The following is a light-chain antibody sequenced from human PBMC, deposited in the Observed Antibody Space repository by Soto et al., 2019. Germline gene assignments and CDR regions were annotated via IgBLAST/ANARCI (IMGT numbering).Light chain of an antibody. CDR3: KQYNSYSSR. CDR2: DAS. Sequence: IQLTPPPSTRSASLGERVTITFRASQSLSNWLAWYQQKPGKARKLLIYDASTLESGVPSSFSGSGSGTEFTLTISSLQTDDSATYYCKQYNSYSSRFGKGTKVDIK. CDR1: QSLSNW. V-gene: IGKV1-5*01. J-gene: IGKJ1*01.